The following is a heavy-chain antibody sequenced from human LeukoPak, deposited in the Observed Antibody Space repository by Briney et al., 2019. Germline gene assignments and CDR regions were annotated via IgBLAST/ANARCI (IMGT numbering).Heavy chain of an antibody. CDR3: ARDYTTFDY. D-gene: IGHD1-14*01. J-gene: IGHJ4*02. CDR2: MNSGGSST. V-gene: IGHV3-74*01. CDR1: GFTFSSYW. Sequence: GGSLRLSCAASGFTFSSYWMHWVRQAPGKGLVWVSRMNSGGSSTSSADSVKGRFTISRDDAKNTLYLQMNSLRAEDTAVYSCARDYTTFDYWGQGTLVTVSS.